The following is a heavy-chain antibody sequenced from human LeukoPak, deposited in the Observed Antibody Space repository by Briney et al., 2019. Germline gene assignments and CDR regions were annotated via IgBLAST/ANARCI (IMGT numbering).Heavy chain of an antibody. CDR2: IHYTGGT. Sequence: SETLSLTCTVSGGSISGDYWSWIRQPPGKGLDWVGYIHYTGGTNYNPSLKSRVTISVDTSKNQFSLMLSSVTAADTAVYYCARLQGDSTAVFDFWGQGALVTASS. V-gene: IGHV4-59*01. CDR1: GGSISGDY. D-gene: IGHD2-21*01. J-gene: IGHJ4*02. CDR3: ARLQGDSTAVFDF.